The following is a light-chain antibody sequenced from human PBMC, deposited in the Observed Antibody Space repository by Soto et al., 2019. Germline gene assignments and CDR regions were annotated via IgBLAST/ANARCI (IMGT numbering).Light chain of an antibody. CDR1: SGSIANNY. V-gene: IGLV6-57*04. Sequence: NFMLTQPHSVSESPGKTLSISCTRSSGSIANNYVQWYQQRPGSAPTTVIYENNQRLSGVPDRFSGSTDGSSNSASLTISGLQTEDEADYYCCSYAGSSTYVFGGGTKLTVL. CDR2: ENN. J-gene: IGLJ3*02. CDR3: CSYAGSSTYV.